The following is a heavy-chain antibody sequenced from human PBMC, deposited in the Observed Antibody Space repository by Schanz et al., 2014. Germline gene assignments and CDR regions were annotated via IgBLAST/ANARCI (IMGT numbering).Heavy chain of an antibody. Sequence: QVHLVESGGGVVQPGRSLRLSCAASRFAFSNCGMHWVRQAPGKGLEWVAVISYHGSERYYADSVKGRFTVSRDNSKNTVDLQMDSLSADDTAVYYCARYNSGHSDYWGQGTLVTVSS. CDR1: RFAFSNCG. CDR2: ISYHGSER. CDR3: ARYNSGHSDY. D-gene: IGHD6-19*01. V-gene: IGHV3-33*05. J-gene: IGHJ4*02.